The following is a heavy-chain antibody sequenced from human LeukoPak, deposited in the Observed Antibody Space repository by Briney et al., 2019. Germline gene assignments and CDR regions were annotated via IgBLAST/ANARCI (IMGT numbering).Heavy chain of an antibody. CDR3: ARDRNPIIGYYYFDY. J-gene: IGHJ4*02. CDR1: GFTFSDYY. D-gene: IGHD6-25*01. Sequence: GGSLRLSCAASGFTFSDYYMSWIRQAPGKGLEWVSYISSSGSTIYYADSVKGRFTISRDNAKNSLYLQMNSLRAEDTAVYYCARDRNPIIGYYYFDYWGQGTLVNVSS. V-gene: IGHV3-11*01. CDR2: ISSSGSTI.